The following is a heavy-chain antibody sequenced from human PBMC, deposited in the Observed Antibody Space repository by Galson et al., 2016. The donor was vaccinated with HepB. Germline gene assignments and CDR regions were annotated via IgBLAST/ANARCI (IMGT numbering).Heavy chain of an antibody. CDR3: ARDATSSGSYQNNAFDI. CDR1: GASINSRSYY. CDR2: VYSSGAT. D-gene: IGHD1-26*01. Sequence: SETLSLTCIVSGASINSRSYYWAWIRQPPGKGLEWIGSVYSSGATYYNPSLQSRVTISVDTSKNEFSLKLNSVTAADTAVYFCARDATSSGSYQNNAFDIWGQGTKVSVSS. V-gene: IGHV4-39*07. J-gene: IGHJ3*02.